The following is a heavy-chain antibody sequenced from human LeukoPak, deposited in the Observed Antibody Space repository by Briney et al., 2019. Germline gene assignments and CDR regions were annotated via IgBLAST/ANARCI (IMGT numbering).Heavy chain of an antibody. J-gene: IGHJ4*02. Sequence: GGSLRLSCAASGFTFSSYGMYWVRQAPGKGLEWVAFIRYDGSNKYYADSVKGRFTISRDNSKNSLYLQMNSLRAEDTALYYCAKAGFSWELRGVVYYFDYWGQGTLVTVSS. CDR3: AKAGFSWELRGVVYYFDY. CDR2: IRYDGSNK. V-gene: IGHV3-30*02. D-gene: IGHD1-26*01. CDR1: GFTFSSYG.